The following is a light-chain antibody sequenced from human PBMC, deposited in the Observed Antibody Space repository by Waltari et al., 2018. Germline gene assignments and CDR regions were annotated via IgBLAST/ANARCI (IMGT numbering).Light chain of an antibody. CDR3: QSYDSSLAGYV. J-gene: IGLJ1*01. Sequence: QSVLTQPPSVSGAPGQRVTISCTGGSSNIGTGYDVHWYQQHPGTAPKLLIYSHDERPYGVPERCSGSKSGTSASLASTGLQAEDEADYYCQSYDSSLAGYVFGTGTKVTVL. V-gene: IGLV1-40*01. CDR1: SSNIGTGYD. CDR2: SHD.